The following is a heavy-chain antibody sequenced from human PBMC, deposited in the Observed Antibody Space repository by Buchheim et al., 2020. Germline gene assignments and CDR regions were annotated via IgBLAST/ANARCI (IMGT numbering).Heavy chain of an antibody. CDR3: ARGGAYYYDTHLGMDV. CDR2: ISSSRSYI. V-gene: IGHV3-21*01. Sequence: EVQLVESGGGLVKPGGSLRLSCAASGFTFSSYSMNWVRQAPGKGLEGVSSISSSRSYIYYADSVKGKFTISKENAKNSRYRHMNSLRAEDTAVYYCARGGAYYYDTHLGMDVWGQGTT. D-gene: IGHD3-22*01. J-gene: IGHJ6*02. CDR1: GFTFSSYS.